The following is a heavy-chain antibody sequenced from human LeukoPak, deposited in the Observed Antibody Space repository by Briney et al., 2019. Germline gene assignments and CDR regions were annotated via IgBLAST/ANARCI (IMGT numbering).Heavy chain of an antibody. CDR3: ARRGRNSSGWQDYL. Sequence: SETLSLTCTVSGGSISSYYWSWIRQPPGKGLEWIANIYPTGSTNYNPSLSSRVTISIDTAKNQFSLKLTSVTAADTAVYYCARRGRNSSGWQDYLWGQGTLVTVSS. CDR1: GGSISSYY. D-gene: IGHD6-25*01. CDR2: IYPTGST. V-gene: IGHV4-59*01. J-gene: IGHJ4*02.